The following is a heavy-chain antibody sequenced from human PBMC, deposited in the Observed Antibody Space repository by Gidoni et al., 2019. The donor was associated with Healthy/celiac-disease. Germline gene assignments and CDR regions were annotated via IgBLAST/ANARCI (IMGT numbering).Heavy chain of an antibody. J-gene: IGHJ6*02. V-gene: IGHV4-34*01. D-gene: IGHD3-10*01. CDR1: GGSFSGYY. CDR2: INHSGST. Sequence: QVQLQQWGAGLLKPSETLSLTCAVYGGSFSGYYWSWIRQPPGKGLEWIGEINHSGSTNYNPSLKSRVTISVDTSKNQFSLKLSSVTAADTAVYYCARAGGITMVRGQSGRRYYGMDVWGQGTTVTVSS. CDR3: ARAGGITMVRGQSGRRYYGMDV.